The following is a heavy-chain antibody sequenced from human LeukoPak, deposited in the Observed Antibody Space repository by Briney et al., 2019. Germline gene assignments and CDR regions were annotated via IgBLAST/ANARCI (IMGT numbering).Heavy chain of an antibody. CDR2: ISYDRNNK. J-gene: IGHJ6*02. Sequence: PGRSLRLSCAASGFTFSSYGMHWVRQAPGKGLEWVAVISYDRNNKYYADSVKGRFTISRDNSENTVYLQMKSLRGEDTALYYCAKDSRPTGRYYYYGMDVWGQGTTVTVSS. V-gene: IGHV3-30*18. CDR1: GFTFSSYG. CDR3: AKDSRPTGRYYYYGMDV.